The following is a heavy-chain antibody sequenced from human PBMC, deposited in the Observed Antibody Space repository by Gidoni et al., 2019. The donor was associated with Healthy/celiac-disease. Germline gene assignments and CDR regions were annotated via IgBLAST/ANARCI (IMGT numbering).Heavy chain of an antibody. CDR3: ARGGCSSTSCHFDY. CDR2: ISSSSSYI. J-gene: IGHJ4*02. V-gene: IGHV3-21*01. D-gene: IGHD2-2*01. CDR1: GFSSCSYS. Sequence: EVQLVESGGGLVKPGGSLRLSGAASGFSSCSYSTNWVRQAPGKGMEWVSSISSSSSYIYYADSVKGRFTISRDNDKNSLYLQMNSLRAEDTAVYYYARGGCSSTSCHFDYWGQGTLVTVSS.